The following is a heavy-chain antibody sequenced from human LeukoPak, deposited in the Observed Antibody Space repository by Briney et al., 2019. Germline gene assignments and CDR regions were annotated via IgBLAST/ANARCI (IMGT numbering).Heavy chain of an antibody. V-gene: IGHV5-51*01. Sequence: GESLKISCKGSGYSFTSYWIGWVRQMPGKGLEWMGIIYPGDSDTRYSPSFQGQVTNSADKSISTAYLQWSSLKASDTAMYYCARQDLYYGDYKKLDLTGGGLNWFDPWGQGTLVTVSS. CDR2: IYPGDSDT. J-gene: IGHJ5*02. D-gene: IGHD4-17*01. CDR3: ARQDLYYGDYKKLDLTGGGLNWFDP. CDR1: GYSFTSYW.